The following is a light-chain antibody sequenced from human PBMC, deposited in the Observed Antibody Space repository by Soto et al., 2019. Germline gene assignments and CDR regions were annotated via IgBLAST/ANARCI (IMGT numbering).Light chain of an antibody. V-gene: IGKV3-11*01. CDR1: QSVSIY. CDR3: QQRSNWLT. CDR2: DAS. Sequence: EIVLTQSPDTLSLSPGERATLSCRASQSVSIYLAWYQHKPGQAPRLLIYDASNRATGIPARFSGSGSGTYFTLTISSLEPEDFAVYYCQQRSNWLTFGGGTKVEIK. J-gene: IGKJ4*01.